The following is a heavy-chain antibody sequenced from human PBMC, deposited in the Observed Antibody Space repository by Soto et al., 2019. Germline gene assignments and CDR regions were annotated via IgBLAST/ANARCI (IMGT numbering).Heavy chain of an antibody. CDR1: GGSFSSFY. Sequence: SETLSLTCTVYGGSFSSFYWSWIRQSPGKGLEWIGEIHHSGTTNYNPSLKSRVTISVDTSKNQFSLKLTSVTAADTAVYYCARDKITGLFDYWGQGTLVTVSS. J-gene: IGHJ4*02. V-gene: IGHV4-34*01. D-gene: IGHD2-8*02. CDR3: ARDKITGLFDY. CDR2: IHHSGTT.